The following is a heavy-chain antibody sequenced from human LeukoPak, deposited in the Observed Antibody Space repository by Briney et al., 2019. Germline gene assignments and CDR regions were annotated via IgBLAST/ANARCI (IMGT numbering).Heavy chain of an antibody. D-gene: IGHD6-13*01. CDR1: GFTFSSYW. V-gene: IGHV3-7*01. CDR3: ARVQYSSRLCGMDV. J-gene: IGHJ6*02. CDR2: IKQDGSEK. Sequence: PGGSLRLSCAASGFTFSSYWMSWVRQAPGKGLEWVANIKQDGSEKYYVDSVEGRFTISRDNAKNSLYLQMNSLRAEDTAVYYCARVQYSSRLCGMDVWGQGTTVTVSS.